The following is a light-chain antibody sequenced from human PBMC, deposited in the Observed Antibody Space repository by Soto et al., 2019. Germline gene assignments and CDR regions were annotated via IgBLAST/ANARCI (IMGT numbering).Light chain of an antibody. CDR1: SGSIATNY. CDR3: QSYDGSNPDVV. CDR2: EDT. Sequence: NFMLTQPHSVSESPGKTVTISCTGSSGSIATNYVLWYQQRPGSAPTTVIYEDTQRPSGVPERFSGSIDSSSNSASLTISGLKTEDEADYYCQSYDGSNPDVVFGGGTKLTVL. V-gene: IGLV6-57*02. J-gene: IGLJ2*01.